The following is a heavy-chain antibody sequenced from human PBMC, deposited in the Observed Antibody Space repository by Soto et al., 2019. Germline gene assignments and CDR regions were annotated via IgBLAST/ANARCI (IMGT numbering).Heavy chain of an antibody. CDR3: ASLRGYKLGKGIDY. V-gene: IGHV1-69*02. CDR2: IIPILGIA. J-gene: IGHJ4*02. Sequence: QVQLVQSGAEVKKPGSSVKVSCKASGGTFSSYTISWVRQAPGQGLEWMGRIIPILGIANYAQKFQGRVTITADKSTSTAYMELSCLRSEDTAVYYCASLRGYKLGKGIDYWGQGTLVTVSS. D-gene: IGHD7-27*01. CDR1: GGTFSSYT.